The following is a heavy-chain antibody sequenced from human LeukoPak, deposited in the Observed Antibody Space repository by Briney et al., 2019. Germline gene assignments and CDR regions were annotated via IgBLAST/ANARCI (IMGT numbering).Heavy chain of an antibody. V-gene: IGHV3-21*01. CDR1: GFTFSSYS. J-gene: IGHJ4*02. CDR2: ISSSSSYI. CDR3: ARGRPYYYDSTTPVY. Sequence: GGSLRLSCAASGFTFSSYSMNWVRQAPGKGLEWVSSISSSSSYIYYADSVKGRFTISRDNAKNSLYLQMNSLRAEDTAVYYCARGRPYYYDSTTPVYWGQGTLVTVSS. D-gene: IGHD3-22*01.